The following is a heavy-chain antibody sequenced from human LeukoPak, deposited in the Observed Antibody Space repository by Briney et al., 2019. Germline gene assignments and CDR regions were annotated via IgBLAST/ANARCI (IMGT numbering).Heavy chain of an antibody. Sequence: GESLKISCKDSGYSFTTYWIGWVRQMPGKGLEWMGMIYPGDSDTRYTPSFQGQVTISADKSINTAYLQWNSLKASDTAMYYCTRRRIAAFDCWGQGTLVTVSS. V-gene: IGHV5-51*01. CDR3: TRRRIAAFDC. D-gene: IGHD6-6*01. CDR1: GYSFTTYW. J-gene: IGHJ5*01. CDR2: IYPGDSDT.